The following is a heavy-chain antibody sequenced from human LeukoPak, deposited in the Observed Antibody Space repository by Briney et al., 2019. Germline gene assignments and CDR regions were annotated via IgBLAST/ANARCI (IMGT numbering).Heavy chain of an antibody. CDR1: GYTFTSYD. J-gene: IGHJ4*02. Sequence: GASVKVSCKASGYTFTSYDINWVRQATGQGLEWMGWMNPNSGNTGYAQKFQGRVTITRSTSISTAYMELSSLRSEDTAVYYCARGSTYYDFWSGYYTGNYFDYWGQGTLVTVSS. V-gene: IGHV1-8*03. CDR2: MNPNSGNT. D-gene: IGHD3-3*01. CDR3: ARGSTYYDFWSGYYTGNYFDY.